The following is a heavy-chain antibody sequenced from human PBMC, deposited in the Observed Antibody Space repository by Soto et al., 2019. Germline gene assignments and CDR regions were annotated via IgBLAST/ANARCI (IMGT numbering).Heavy chain of an antibody. CDR3: AIVGGISSQMNYYYYGMDF. CDR2: INHSGST. V-gene: IGHV4-34*01. J-gene: IGHJ6*02. Sequence: SETLSLTCAVYGGSFSGYYWSWIRQPPGKGLEWIGEINHSGSTNYNPSLKSRVTISVDTSKNQFSLKLSSVTAADTAVYYCAIVGGISSQMNYYYYGMDFWGQGTTVSVSS. CDR1: GGSFSGYY.